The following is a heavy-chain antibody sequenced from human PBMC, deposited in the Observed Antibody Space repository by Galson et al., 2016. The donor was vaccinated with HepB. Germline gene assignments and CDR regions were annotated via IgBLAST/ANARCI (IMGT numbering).Heavy chain of an antibody. CDR2: IYWDDDK. V-gene: IGHV2-5*02. CDR3: VHRREAAEPFDP. CDR1: GFSLNTGGVG. Sequence: PAMVKPTQTLTLTCTFSGFSLNTGGVGVGWIRQPPGKAPEWLGLIYWDDDKRYSPSLKTRLTITKDTPKNQVVLTMTNMDPVDTGTYFCVHRREAAEPFDPWGQGTLVIVSS. J-gene: IGHJ5*02.